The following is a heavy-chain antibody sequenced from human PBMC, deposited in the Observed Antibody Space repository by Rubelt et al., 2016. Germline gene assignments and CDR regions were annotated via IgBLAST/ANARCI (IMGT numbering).Heavy chain of an antibody. CDR2: IRSKAYGGTT. Sequence: RGEWVGFIRSKAYGGTTEYAASVKGRFAISRDDSKSIAYLQMNSLKTEDTAVYYCTRDRMGFDPWGQGTLVTVSS. CDR3: TRDRMGFDP. V-gene: IGHV3-49*02. J-gene: IGHJ5*02.